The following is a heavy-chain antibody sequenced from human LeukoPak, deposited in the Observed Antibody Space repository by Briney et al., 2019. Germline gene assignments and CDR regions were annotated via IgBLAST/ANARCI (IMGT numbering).Heavy chain of an antibody. CDR1: GCTFSSYG. CDR2: IWYDGSNK. CDR3: ASLSSSLGY. D-gene: IGHD6-13*01. V-gene: IGHV3-33*01. J-gene: IGHJ4*02. Sequence: GGSLRLSCAASGCTFSSYGMHWGRQAPGKGLEWVAVIWYDGSNKYYADSVKGRFTISRDNSKNTLYLQMNSLRAEDTAVYYCASLSSSLGYWGQGTLVTVSS.